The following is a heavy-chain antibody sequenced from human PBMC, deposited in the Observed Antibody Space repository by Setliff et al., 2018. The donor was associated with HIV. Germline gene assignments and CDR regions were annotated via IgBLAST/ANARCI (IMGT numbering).Heavy chain of an antibody. D-gene: IGHD6-19*01. Sequence: SETLSLTCTVSGVSTSSSSYYWGWIRQPPGKGLDWIGYVYYSGRTDYNPALKSRVTISVDTSKNQFSLNLNSVTAADAAVYYCARGSLITAHYSSGWYWFDPWGQGTLVTVSS. CDR1: GVSTSSSSYY. V-gene: IGHV4-39*07. CDR3: ARGSLITAHYSSGWYWFDP. CDR2: VYYSGRT. J-gene: IGHJ5*02.